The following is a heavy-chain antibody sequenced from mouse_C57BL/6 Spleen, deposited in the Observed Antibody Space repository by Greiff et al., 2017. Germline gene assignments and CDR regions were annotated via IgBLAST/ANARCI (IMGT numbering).Heavy chain of an antibody. V-gene: IGHV1-55*01. Sequence: QVQLQQPGAELVKPGASVKMSCKASGYTFTSYWITWVKQRPGQGLEWIGDIYPGSGSTNYNEKFKSKATLTVDTSSSTAYMQLSSLTSEDSAVYYCARFGYGSGNWDEYAMDDWGQGTSVTVSS. J-gene: IGHJ4*01. CDR2: IYPGSGST. CDR3: ARFGYGSGNWDEYAMDD. CDR1: GYTFTSYW. D-gene: IGHD1-1*01.